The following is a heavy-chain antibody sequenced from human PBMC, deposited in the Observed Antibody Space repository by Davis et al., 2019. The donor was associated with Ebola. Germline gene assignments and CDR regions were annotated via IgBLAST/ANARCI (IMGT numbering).Heavy chain of an antibody. V-gene: IGHV1-46*01. Sequence: ASVKVSCKASGYTFTNYYTHWVRQAPGQGLEWMGIITPSGGSTSYAETFQGRVTMTRDTSISTAYMELSRLRSDDTAVYYCARDSPIAVAGISDYWGQGTLVTVSS. CDR2: ITPSGGST. J-gene: IGHJ4*02. CDR3: ARDSPIAVAGISDY. D-gene: IGHD6-19*01. CDR1: GYTFTNYY.